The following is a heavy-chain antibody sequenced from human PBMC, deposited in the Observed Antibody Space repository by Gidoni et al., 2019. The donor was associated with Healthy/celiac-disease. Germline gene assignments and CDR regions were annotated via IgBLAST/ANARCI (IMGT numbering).Heavy chain of an antibody. D-gene: IGHD6-19*01. J-gene: IGHJ6*02. CDR2: IKQDGSEK. Sequence: EVQLVESGGGLVQPGGSLRLSCAASGFTFSSYWMSWVRQAPGKGLEWVANIKQDGSEKYYVDSVKGRFTISRDNAKNSRYLQMNSLRAEDTAVYYCARFSGWYFYRWEWAYYYGMDVWGQGTTVTVSS. CDR1: GFTFSSYW. V-gene: IGHV3-7*03. CDR3: ARFSGWYFYRWEWAYYYGMDV.